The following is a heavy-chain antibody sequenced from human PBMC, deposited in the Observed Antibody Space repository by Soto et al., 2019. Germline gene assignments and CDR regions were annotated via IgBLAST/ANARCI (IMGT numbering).Heavy chain of an antibody. J-gene: IGHJ6*02. CDR1: GGCRNRGGYY. V-gene: IGHV4-31*03. D-gene: IGHD2-2*01. CDR2: FYYSGYT. CDR3: ARFPSRAHYFAMDV. Sequence: AFEIRSLTCSVGGGCRNRGGYYWNWIRQHRGRGLESIGYFYYSGYTYYNPSLKSRLSISLDTSKNQFSLKLTSVTAADTAIYYCARFPSRAHYFAMDVSVHRTPVTVPS.